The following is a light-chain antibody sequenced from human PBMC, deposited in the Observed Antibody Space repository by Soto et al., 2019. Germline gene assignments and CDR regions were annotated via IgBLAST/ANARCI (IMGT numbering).Light chain of an antibody. V-gene: IGLV1-47*01. J-gene: IGLJ1*01. CDR2: RNN. CDR3: AAWDNSLRGV. Sequence: QSVLTQPPSASGTPGQRVTISCSGSSSNIGSNYVYWYQQLPGTAPKLLIYRNNQRPSGVPDRFSGSKSGTSASLAISGPRSEDEADYYCAAWDNSLRGVFGTGTKLTVL. CDR1: SSNIGSNY.